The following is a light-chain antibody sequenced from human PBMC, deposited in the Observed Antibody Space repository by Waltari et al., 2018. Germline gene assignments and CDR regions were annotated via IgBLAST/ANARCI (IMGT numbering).Light chain of an antibody. CDR2: GAS. V-gene: IGKV3-20*01. CDR3: QKYEALPAT. Sequence: EIVLTQSPGTLSLSPGDRATLSCRASQRVGRYLAWYQQKPGQAPRLLIYGASTRATGIPDRFSGSGSGTDFSLIISRLEPEDFAVYFCQKYEALPATFGQGTKVEIK. J-gene: IGKJ1*01. CDR1: QRVGRY.